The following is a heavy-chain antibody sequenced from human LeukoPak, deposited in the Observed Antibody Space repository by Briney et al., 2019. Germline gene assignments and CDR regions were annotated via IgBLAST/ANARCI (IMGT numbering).Heavy chain of an antibody. D-gene: IGHD2-8*01. J-gene: IGHJ4*02. Sequence: GASVKVSCKASGGTFSSYAISWVRQAPGQGLEWMRGIIPIFGTANYAQKFQGRVTITTDESTSTAYMELSSLRSEDTAVYYCARGTLGYCTNGVCYGHYFDYWGQGTLVTVSS. CDR1: GGTFSSYA. V-gene: IGHV1-69*05. CDR3: ARGTLGYCTNGVCYGHYFDY. CDR2: IIPIFGTA.